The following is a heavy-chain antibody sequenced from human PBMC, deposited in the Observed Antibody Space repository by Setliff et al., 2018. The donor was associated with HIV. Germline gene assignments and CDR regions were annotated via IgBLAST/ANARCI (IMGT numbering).Heavy chain of an antibody. V-gene: IGHV4-61*02. CDR1: GGSISSGSYY. Sequence: SETLSLTCTVSGGSISSGSYYWSWIRQPAGKGLEWIGRIYTSGRIDYNPSLKSRVTISVDTSNKQFSLNLSSVTAADTAVYYCARDSDYYDSRGFRYYYMDVSGKGTAVTVSS. CDR3: ARDSDYYDSRGFRYYYMDV. CDR2: IYTSGRI. J-gene: IGHJ6*03. D-gene: IGHD3-22*01.